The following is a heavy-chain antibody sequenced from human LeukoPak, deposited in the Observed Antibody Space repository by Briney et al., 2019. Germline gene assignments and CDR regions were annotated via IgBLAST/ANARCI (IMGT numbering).Heavy chain of an antibody. CDR2: IIPIFGTA. Sequence: ASVKVSCKASGGTFSSYAISWVRQAPGQGIEWMGGIIPIFGTANYAQKFQGRVTITADESTSTAYMELSSLRSEDTAVYYCARELVGYSAGYDYWGQGTLVTVSS. D-gene: IGHD2-15*01. J-gene: IGHJ4*02. V-gene: IGHV1-69*13. CDR1: GGTFSSYA. CDR3: ARELVGYSAGYDY.